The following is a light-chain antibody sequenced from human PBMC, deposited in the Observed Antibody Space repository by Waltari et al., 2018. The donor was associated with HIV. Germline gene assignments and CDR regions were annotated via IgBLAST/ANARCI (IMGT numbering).Light chain of an antibody. CDR1: QSVSSNY. J-gene: IGKJ4*01. Sequence: EIVLTQSPGTLSLSPGERATLSCRASQSVSSNYFAWYQQIPGQAPRLLIYGASFRATGIPDRFSGSGSGTDFTLTITRLEPEDFAVYYCHQYGGSPLTFGGGTKVEIK. CDR2: GAS. CDR3: HQYGGSPLT. V-gene: IGKV3-20*01.